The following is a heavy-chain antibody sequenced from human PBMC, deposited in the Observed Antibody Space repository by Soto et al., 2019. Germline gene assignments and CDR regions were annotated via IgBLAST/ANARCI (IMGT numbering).Heavy chain of an antibody. CDR2: ISGSGGST. CDR3: AKLTDSSGYSNWFDP. CDR1: GFIFSSYA. D-gene: IGHD3-22*01. V-gene: IGHV3-23*01. Sequence: GGSLRLSCAASGFIFSSYAMSWVRQAPRKGLEWVSAISGSGGSTYYADSVKGRFTISRDNSKNTLYLQMNSLRAEDTAVYYCAKLTDSSGYSNWFDPWGQGTLVTVSS. J-gene: IGHJ5*02.